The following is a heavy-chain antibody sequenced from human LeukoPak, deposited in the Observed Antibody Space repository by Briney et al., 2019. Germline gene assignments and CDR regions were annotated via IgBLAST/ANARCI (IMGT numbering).Heavy chain of an antibody. J-gene: IGHJ3*02. CDR3: ARHSADSSTSDAFDI. D-gene: IGHD6-13*01. CDR1: GGSISSSNW. CDR2: IYHSGST. Sequence: SGTLSLTCAVSGGSISSSNWWSWVRQPPGKGLEWIGEIYHSGSTNYNPSLKSRVTISVDKSKNQFSLKLSSVTAADTAVYYCARHSADSSTSDAFDIWGQGTMVTVSS. V-gene: IGHV4-4*02.